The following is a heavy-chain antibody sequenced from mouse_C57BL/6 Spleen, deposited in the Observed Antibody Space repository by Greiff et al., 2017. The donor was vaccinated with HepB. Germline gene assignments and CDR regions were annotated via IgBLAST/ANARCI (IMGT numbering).Heavy chain of an antibody. CDR1: GYTFTSYW. Sequence: QVQLQQPGAELVKPGASVKLSCKASGYTFTSYWMHWVKQRPGQGLEWIGMIHPNSGSTNYNEKFKSKATLTVDKSSSTSYMQLSSLTSEDSAVYYCPTTVDYYAMDYWGQGTSVTVPS. J-gene: IGHJ4*01. CDR3: PTTVDYYAMDY. CDR2: IHPNSGST. D-gene: IGHD1-1*01. V-gene: IGHV1-64*01.